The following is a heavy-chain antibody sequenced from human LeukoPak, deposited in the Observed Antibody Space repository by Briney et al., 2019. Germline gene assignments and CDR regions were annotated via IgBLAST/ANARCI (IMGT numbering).Heavy chain of an antibody. CDR3: ARRGSIAAREIDY. D-gene: IGHD6-6*01. CDR2: IYYSGST. Sequence: SETLSLTCTVPGGSISSSRYYWGWIRQPPGKGLEWMGSIYYSGSTYYNPSLKSRVTISVDTSKNQFSLKLSSVTAADTAVYYCARRGSIAAREIDYWGQGTLVTVSS. V-gene: IGHV4-39*01. CDR1: GGSISSSRYY. J-gene: IGHJ4*02.